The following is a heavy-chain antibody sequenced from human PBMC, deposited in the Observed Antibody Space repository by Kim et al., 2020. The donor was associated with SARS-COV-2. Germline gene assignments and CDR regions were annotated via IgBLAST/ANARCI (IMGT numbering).Heavy chain of an antibody. CDR1: GGTFRSYA. Sequence: SVKVSCKASGGTFRSYAISWVRQAPGQGLEWMGGSIPIFETANYAQKFQGRVTITADESTSTAYMELSSLRFEDTAVYYCARTTHLYNSQWSLPYYFDYWGQGTLVTVSS. D-gene: IGHD1-20*01. CDR2: SIPIFETA. CDR3: ARTTHLYNSQWSLPYYFDY. V-gene: IGHV1-69*13. J-gene: IGHJ4*02.